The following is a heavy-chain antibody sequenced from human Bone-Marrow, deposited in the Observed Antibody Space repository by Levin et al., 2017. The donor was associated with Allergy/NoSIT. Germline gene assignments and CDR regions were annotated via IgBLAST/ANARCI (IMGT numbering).Heavy chain of an antibody. Sequence: PGGSLRLSCIASGFTFGDHGMHWVRQAPGKGLEWVSGIGWNGISIDYADSVKGRFTISRDNAKDALYLQMDSLRAEDTAFYYCAKDAREYGDPEDAYFDLWGRGTLVIVSS. V-gene: IGHV3-9*01. CDR1: GFTFGDHG. J-gene: IGHJ2*01. D-gene: IGHD4-17*01. CDR3: AKDAREYGDPEDAYFDL. CDR2: IGWNGISI.